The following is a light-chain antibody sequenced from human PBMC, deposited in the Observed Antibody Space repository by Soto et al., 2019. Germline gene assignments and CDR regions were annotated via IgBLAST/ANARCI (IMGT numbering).Light chain of an antibody. CDR1: QGISPY. Sequence: DVKMSQSPSSRSASSGDRGNITCRASQGISPYLNWYQQKPVKAPTLLIYAASSLQSGVPSRFSGSGSETEFTLTISSLQPEDFATYSCQQSYSTTWTFGQGTKVEIK. CDR3: QQSYSTTWT. V-gene: IGKV1-39*01. CDR2: AAS. J-gene: IGKJ1*01.